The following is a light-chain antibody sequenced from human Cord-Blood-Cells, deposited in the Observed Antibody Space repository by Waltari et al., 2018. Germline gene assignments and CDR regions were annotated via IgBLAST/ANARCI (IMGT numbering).Light chain of an antibody. J-gene: IGLJ2*01. CDR1: SSYVGGYNY. CDR3: SSYTSSSTVV. Sequence: QSALTPPASVSGSPGQSITISCTGTSSYVGGYNYVSCDQQHPGKAPKLMIYDVSNRHTGVSNRFPGSKSGNTAYLTISGLQAEDEADYYCSSYTSSSTVVFGGGTKLTVL. CDR2: DVS. V-gene: IGLV2-14*01.